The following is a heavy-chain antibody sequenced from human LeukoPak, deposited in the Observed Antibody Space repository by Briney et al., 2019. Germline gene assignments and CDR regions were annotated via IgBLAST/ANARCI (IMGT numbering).Heavy chain of an antibody. J-gene: IGHJ4*02. CDR3: ASGAFGGVIVNGQNYFDY. V-gene: IGHV1-69*13. CDR2: IIPIFGTA. D-gene: IGHD3-16*02. CDR1: GGTFSSYA. Sequence: SVTVSFKASGGTFSSYAISWVQQAPGQGLEWMGGIIPIFGTANYAQKFQGRVTITADESTSTAYMDLSSLRSEDTAVYYCASGAFGGVIVNGQNYFDYWGQGPLVTVSS.